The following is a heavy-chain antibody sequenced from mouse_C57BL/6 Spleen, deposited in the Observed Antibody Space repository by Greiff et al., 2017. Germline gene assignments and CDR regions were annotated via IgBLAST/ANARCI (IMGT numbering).Heavy chain of an antibody. CDR2: ISDGGSYT. V-gene: IGHV5-4*01. CDR1: GFTFSSYA. CDR3: DCITTVLAWDY. J-gene: IGHJ4*01. D-gene: IGHD1-1*01. Sequence: EVQLVESGGGLVKPGGSLKLSCAASGFTFSSYAMPWVRQTPEKRLEWVATISDGGSYTNYPDKVKGRFTISRDNAKNNLYLQMSHLKSEDTAMCDCDCITTVLAWDYWGQGTSVTVSA.